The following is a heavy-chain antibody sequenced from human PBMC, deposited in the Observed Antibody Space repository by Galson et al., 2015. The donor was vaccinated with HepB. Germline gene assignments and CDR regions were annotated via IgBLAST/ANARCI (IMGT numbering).Heavy chain of an antibody. CDR3: ARVDRLRRAGMGRYYYYSMDV. V-gene: IGHV3-21*01. CDR1: GFTFSSYS. J-gene: IGHJ6*02. CDR2: ISSSSSYI. Sequence: SLRLSCAASGFTFSSYSMNWVRQAPGKGLEWVSCISSSSSYIYYADSVKGRFIISRDNAKNSLYLQMNSLRDEDTAVYYCARVDRLRRAGMGRYYYYSMDVWGQGTTVTVSS. D-gene: IGHD3-3*01.